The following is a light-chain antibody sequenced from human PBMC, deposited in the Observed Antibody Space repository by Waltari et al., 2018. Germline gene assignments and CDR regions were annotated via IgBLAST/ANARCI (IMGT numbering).Light chain of an antibody. V-gene: IGLV3-1*01. CDR2: QNT. J-gene: IGLJ2*01. CDR3: QAWVTSTVI. Sequence: SYELTQPPSVSVSPGRTASITCSGDKLGNEYVSWYQQKAGQSPVVVIYQNTKRPSGIPERFSGSNSGNTATLTISGTQAMDEADYYCQAWVTSTVIFGGGTKLTVL. CDR1: KLGNEY.